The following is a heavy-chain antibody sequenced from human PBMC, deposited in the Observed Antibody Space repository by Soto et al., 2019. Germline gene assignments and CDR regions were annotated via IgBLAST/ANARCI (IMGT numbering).Heavy chain of an antibody. V-gene: IGHV5-51*01. Sequence: PGESLKISCKCSGYTFTDYWIGWVRQMPGKGLEWMGMIYPGDSDTRYSPSFPGKGTISADKSMTTAYLQWSSLKASDTAMYYCARISRVPAKGRNSGMDVWGQGTAVTVSS. CDR1: GYTFTDYW. D-gene: IGHD2-15*01. CDR2: IYPGDSDT. CDR3: ARISRVPAKGRNSGMDV. J-gene: IGHJ6*02.